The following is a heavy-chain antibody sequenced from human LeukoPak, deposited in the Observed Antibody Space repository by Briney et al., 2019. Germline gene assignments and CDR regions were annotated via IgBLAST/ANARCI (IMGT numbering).Heavy chain of an antibody. CDR3: AREGGTVTTLDY. Sequence: SETLSLACTVSGGSISSYYWSWIRQPPGKGLEWIGYIYYSGSTNYNPSLKSRVTISVDTSKNQFSLKLSSVTAADTAVYYCAREGGTVTTLDYWGQGTLVTVSS. CDR1: GGSISSYY. J-gene: IGHJ4*02. V-gene: IGHV4-59*12. CDR2: IYYSGST. D-gene: IGHD4-11*01.